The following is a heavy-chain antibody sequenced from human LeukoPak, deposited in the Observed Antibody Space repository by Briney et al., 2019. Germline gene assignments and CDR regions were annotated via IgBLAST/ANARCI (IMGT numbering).Heavy chain of an antibody. V-gene: IGHV3-21*01. CDR2: ISSSSSYI. CDR3: ARGGTHQPLLGY. J-gene: IGHJ4*02. CDR1: GFTMSSYS. D-gene: IGHD1-26*01. Sequence: GGSLRLSCAAYGFTMSSYSMDWVRQPPGKGLEWVSSISSSSSYIYYADSVKGRFTISSDTAKHSPYLQMNRLSAEDTAVYYWARGGTHQPLLGYWGQGTLVTVSS.